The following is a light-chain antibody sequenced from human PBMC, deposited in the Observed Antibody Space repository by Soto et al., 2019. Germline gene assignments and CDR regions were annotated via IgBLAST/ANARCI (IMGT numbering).Light chain of an antibody. J-gene: IGKJ4*01. Sequence: EIVLTQSPGTLSLSPGERATLSCRASQSVSSNDLAWYQQKPGQAPRLLIYGASSRATGIQDRFSGSGSGTEFTLTISRLEPEDFAVYYCQQYGSSPQVTFGGGTKVEIK. CDR3: QQYGSSPQVT. CDR2: GAS. CDR1: QSVSSND. V-gene: IGKV3-20*01.